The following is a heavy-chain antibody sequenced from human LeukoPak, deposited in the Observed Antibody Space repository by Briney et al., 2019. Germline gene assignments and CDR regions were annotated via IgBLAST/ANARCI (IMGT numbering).Heavy chain of an antibody. V-gene: IGHV5-51*01. CDR1: GYGFSSYW. J-gene: IGHJ4*02. CDR3: ARHTTVGGSLRFDY. CDR2: ICPGDSDT. D-gene: IGHD4-23*01. Sequence: EESLKISCKGSGYGFSSYWIGWVRQMPGKGLEYMGIICPGDSDTRYSQPFQGQVTISADKSITTAYLQWSSLKASDTAMYYCARHTTVGGSLRFDYWGQGTLVSVSS.